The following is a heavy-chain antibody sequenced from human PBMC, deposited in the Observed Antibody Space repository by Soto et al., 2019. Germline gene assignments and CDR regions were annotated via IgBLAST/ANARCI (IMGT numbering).Heavy chain of an antibody. CDR1: GDSVSSNSAA. D-gene: IGHD5-18*01. Sequence: PSQTLSLTCAISGDSVSSNSAAWNWIRQSPSRGLEWLGRTYYRSKWYNDYAVSVKSRITINPDTSKNQFSLQLNSVTPEDTAVYYCARTAVNLIDTAIVWSHYYYYYYMYVWDKGTTVTVSS. J-gene: IGHJ6*03. CDR3: ARTAVNLIDTAIVWSHYYYYYYMYV. V-gene: IGHV6-1*01. CDR2: TYYRSKWYN.